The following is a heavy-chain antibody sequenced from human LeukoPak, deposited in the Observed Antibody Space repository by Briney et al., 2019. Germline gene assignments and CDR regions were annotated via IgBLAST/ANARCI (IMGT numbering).Heavy chain of an antibody. Sequence: PSETLSLTCTASSGSVSNGDYYWSWLRQPPGKALEWIGYIYYTGSAYYNPSLGGRVTLSVDTSKNQFSVKLSSVTAADTAVYYCARSQNYYGSGDYWGQGTLVTVSS. D-gene: IGHD3-10*01. J-gene: IGHJ4*02. CDR2: IYYTGSA. CDR1: SGSVSNGDYY. CDR3: ARSQNYYGSGDY. V-gene: IGHV4-61*08.